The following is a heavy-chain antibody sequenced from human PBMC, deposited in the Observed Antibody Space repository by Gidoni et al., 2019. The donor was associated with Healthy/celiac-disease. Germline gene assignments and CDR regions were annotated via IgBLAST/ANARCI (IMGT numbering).Heavy chain of an antibody. CDR2: IYYSGST. J-gene: IGHJ4*02. CDR1: GGSISSSSYY. Sequence: QLQLQESGPGLVKPSETLSLTCTVSGGSISSSSYYWGWIRQPPGKGLEWIGSIYYSGSTYYNPSLKSRVTISVDTSKNQFSLKLSSVTAADTAVYYCASTEYSSGWGYFDYWGQGTLVTVSS. CDR3: ASTEYSSGWGYFDY. D-gene: IGHD6-19*01. V-gene: IGHV4-39*01.